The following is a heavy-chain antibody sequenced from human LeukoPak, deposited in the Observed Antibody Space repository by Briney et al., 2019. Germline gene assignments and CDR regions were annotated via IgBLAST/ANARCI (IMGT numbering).Heavy chain of an antibody. Sequence: SETLSLTCTVSGGSISSSSYYWGWIRQPPGKGLEWIGSIYYSGSTYYNPSLKSRVTISVDTSKNQFSLKLSSVTAADTAVYYCARVARRYDSSGYYYFDYWGQGTLVTVSS. CDR2: IYYSGST. CDR1: GGSISSSSYY. V-gene: IGHV4-39*07. CDR3: ARVARRYDSSGYYYFDY. J-gene: IGHJ4*02. D-gene: IGHD3-22*01.